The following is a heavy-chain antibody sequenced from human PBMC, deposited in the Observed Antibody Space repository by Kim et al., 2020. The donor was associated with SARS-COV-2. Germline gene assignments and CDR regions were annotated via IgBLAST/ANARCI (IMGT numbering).Heavy chain of an antibody. CDR2: ISAYNGNT. Sequence: ASVKVSCKASGYTFTSYGISWVRQAPGQGLEWMGWISAYNGNTNYAQKLQGRVTMTTDTSTSTAYMELRSLRSDDTAVYYCARELNCSGGSCYFPGFYYYYGMDVWGQGTTVTVSS. CDR3: ARELNCSGGSCYFPGFYYYYGMDV. V-gene: IGHV1-18*01. D-gene: IGHD2-15*01. CDR1: GYTFTSYG. J-gene: IGHJ6*02.